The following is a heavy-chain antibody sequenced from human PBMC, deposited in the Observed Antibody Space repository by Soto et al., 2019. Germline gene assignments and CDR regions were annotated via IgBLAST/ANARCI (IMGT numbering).Heavy chain of an antibody. Sequence: QGELVESGGGVVQPGRSLRLSCAASGYTFSTYGMHWVRQAPGKGLEWVAVISYDGNNKYYADSVKGRFTISRDNSKNTLYLQMSSLRAEDTAVYYCAKSVYNWNDGFFDYWGQGTLVTVSS. CDR3: AKSVYNWNDGFFDY. J-gene: IGHJ4*02. CDR2: ISYDGNNK. D-gene: IGHD1-1*01. CDR1: GYTFSTYG. V-gene: IGHV3-30*18.